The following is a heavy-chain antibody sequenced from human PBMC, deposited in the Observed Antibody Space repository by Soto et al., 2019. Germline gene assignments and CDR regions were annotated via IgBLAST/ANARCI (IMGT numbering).Heavy chain of an antibody. J-gene: IGHJ3*02. V-gene: IGHV3-7*05. CDR3: ARDVSPESSSLYLDAFEI. CDR2: INRDGSKK. D-gene: IGHD6-13*01. CDR1: GFTLSAYW. Sequence: EVQLAESGGDLVQPGGSLRLSCAASGFTLSAYWMTWVRQAPGKGLEWVANINRDGSKKSYLDSVRGRFTISRDNVGNSLYLQMDSLTADDTALYYCARDVSPESSSLYLDAFEIWCQGTMVTVSS.